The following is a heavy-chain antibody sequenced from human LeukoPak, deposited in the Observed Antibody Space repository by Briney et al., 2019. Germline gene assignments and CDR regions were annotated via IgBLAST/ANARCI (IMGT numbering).Heavy chain of an antibody. CDR3: ASREERFLEWLYF. J-gene: IGHJ4*02. V-gene: IGHV1-69*05. CDR1: GGTFSSYA. Sequence: RASVKVSCKASGGTFSSYAISWVRQAPGQGLEWMGGIIPIFGTANYAQKFQGRVTITTDESTSTAYMELSSLRSEDTAVYYCASREERFLEWLYFWGQGTLVTVSS. CDR2: IIPIFGTA. D-gene: IGHD3-3*01.